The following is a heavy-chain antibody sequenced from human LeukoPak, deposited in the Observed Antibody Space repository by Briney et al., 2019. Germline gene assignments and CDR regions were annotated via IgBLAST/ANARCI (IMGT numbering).Heavy chain of an antibody. Sequence: KTGGSLRLSCAASGFTFSNAWMSWVRQAPGKGLEWVGRIKTKADGGTTDYAAPVKGRFTLSRDDSKSTLFLQMNSLKTEDTAVYYCTTATKISGYDSWGQGTLVTVSS. CDR3: TTATKISGYDS. V-gene: IGHV3-15*01. CDR2: IKTKADGGTT. CDR1: GFTFSNAW. D-gene: IGHD5-12*01. J-gene: IGHJ5*01.